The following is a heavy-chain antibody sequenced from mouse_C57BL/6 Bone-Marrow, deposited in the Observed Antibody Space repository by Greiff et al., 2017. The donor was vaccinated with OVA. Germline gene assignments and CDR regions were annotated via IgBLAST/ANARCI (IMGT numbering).Heavy chain of an antibody. Sequence: VQLQQSGAELVKPRASVKLSCTASGFNIKDYYMHWVKQRTEQGLEWIGRIDPEDGETKYAPKFQGKATITADTSSNTAYLQLSSLTSEDTAVEYCARYYAPRYGYFDVWGTGTTVTVSS. J-gene: IGHJ1*03. D-gene: IGHD1-1*01. V-gene: IGHV14-2*01. CDR1: GFNIKDYY. CDR2: IDPEDGET. CDR3: ARYYAPRYGYFDV.